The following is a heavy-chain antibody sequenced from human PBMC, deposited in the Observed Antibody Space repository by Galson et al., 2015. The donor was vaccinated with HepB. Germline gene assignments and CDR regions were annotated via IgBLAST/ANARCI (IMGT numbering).Heavy chain of an antibody. Sequence: SVKVSCKASGYTFTSYGINWVRQAPGQRLEWMGWIRVNNGETNYAQKLQGRVTMTTETSTSTAYMELRSLTSDDTAVYYCARGHPFGELYYFDYWGQGTPVTVSS. D-gene: IGHD3-10*01. V-gene: IGHV1-18*01. CDR1: GYTFTSYG. CDR2: IRVNNGET. J-gene: IGHJ4*02. CDR3: ARGHPFGELYYFDY.